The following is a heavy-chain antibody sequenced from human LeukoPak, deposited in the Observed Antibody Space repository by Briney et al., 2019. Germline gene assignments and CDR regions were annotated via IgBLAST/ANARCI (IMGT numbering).Heavy chain of an antibody. Sequence: PGGSLRLSCAASGFTFSSYAMSWVRQAPGKGLEWVSSISGSGGSTYYADSVKCRFTISRDNAKNSLYLQMNSLRAEDTAVYYWARDAPNDCSSTSCPLDYWGQGTLVTVSS. D-gene: IGHD2-2*01. CDR2: ISGSGGST. V-gene: IGHV3-23*01. J-gene: IGHJ4*02. CDR3: ARDAPNDCSSTSCPLDY. CDR1: GFTFSSYA.